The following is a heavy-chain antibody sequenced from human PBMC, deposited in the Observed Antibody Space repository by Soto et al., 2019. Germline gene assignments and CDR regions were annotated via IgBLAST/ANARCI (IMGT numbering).Heavy chain of an antibody. CDR1: GGTFSSYA. V-gene: IGHV1-69*01. CDR3: ALSDVPLVRGVMKNWFDP. Sequence: QVQPVQSGAEVKKPGSSVKVSCKASGGTFSSYAISWVRQAPGQGLEWMGGIIPIFGTANYAQKFQGRVTITADESTTTACMALSSLRSEDTAVYDCALSDVPLVRGVMKNWFDPWGHGTLVIVSS. CDR2: IIPIFGTA. J-gene: IGHJ5*02. D-gene: IGHD3-10*02.